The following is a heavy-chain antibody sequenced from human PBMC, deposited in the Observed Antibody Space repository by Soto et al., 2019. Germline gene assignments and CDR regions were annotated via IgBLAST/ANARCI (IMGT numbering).Heavy chain of an antibody. J-gene: IGHJ2*01. CDR3: AALGGHELLTIFNWCYP. D-gene: IGHD3-9*01. CDR1: RSSISSSSSY. V-gene: IGHV4-39*02. Sequence: SETLSLPCTASRSSISSSSSYRAFIRQPPGRGPEWIRTIHYTGSPSYNPSFNSRVTIATDTSRNRFSLTLTSVTAADTATSYCAALGGHELLTIFNWCYPRGR. CDR2: IHYTGSP.